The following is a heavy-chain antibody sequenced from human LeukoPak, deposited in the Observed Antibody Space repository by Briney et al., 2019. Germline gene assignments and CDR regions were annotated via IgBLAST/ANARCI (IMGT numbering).Heavy chain of an antibody. CDR2: MNPNSGNT. CDR3: ARYVRDYDFWSGYYMGSEDYYYYYMDV. J-gene: IGHJ6*03. CDR1: GYTFTSYD. D-gene: IGHD3-3*01. Sequence: ASVKVSCKASGYTFTSYDINWVRQATGQGLEWMGWMNPNSGNTGYAQKFQGRVTITRNTSISTAYMELSSLRSEDTAVYYCARYVRDYDFWSGYYMGSEDYYYYYMDVWGKGTTVTVSS. V-gene: IGHV1-8*03.